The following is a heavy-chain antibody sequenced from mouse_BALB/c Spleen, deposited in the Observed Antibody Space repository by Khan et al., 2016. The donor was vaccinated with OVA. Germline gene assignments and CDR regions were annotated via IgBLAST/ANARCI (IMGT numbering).Heavy chain of an antibody. CDR2: IYYSGTI. D-gene: IGHD1-1*01. V-gene: IGHV3-5*02. J-gene: IGHJ1*01. CDR1: GISITTGNYR. Sequence: EVQLVESGPGLVKPSQTVSLTCTVTGISITTGNYRWSWIRQFPGNKLEWIGNIYYSGTITYNPSLTSRTTITRDTSKSQFFLEMNSLTAEDTATYFCARYYGSLYWYFDVWGAGTTVTVSS. CDR3: ARYYGSLYWYFDV.